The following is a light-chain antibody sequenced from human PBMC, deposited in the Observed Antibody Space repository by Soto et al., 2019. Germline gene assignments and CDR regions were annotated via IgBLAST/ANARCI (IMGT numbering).Light chain of an antibody. CDR1: QNILYTSNNKNY. J-gene: IGKJ4*01. V-gene: IGKV4-1*01. CDR3: QQYYSTPVT. CDR2: WAS. Sequence: DIVMTQSPDSLAVSLGERATINCKSSQNILYTSNNKNYLAWYQQKPGQPPKLLIYWASTRESGVPDRFSGRGSGTDFNLTISSLQAEDVAVYYCQQYYSTPVTFGGGTKVEIK.